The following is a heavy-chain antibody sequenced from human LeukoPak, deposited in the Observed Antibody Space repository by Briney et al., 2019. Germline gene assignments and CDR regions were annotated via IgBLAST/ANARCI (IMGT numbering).Heavy chain of an antibody. D-gene: IGHD6-19*01. J-gene: IGHJ4*02. CDR1: GSSITSDY. CDR3: ARGAGWYGN. V-gene: IGHV4-59*01. Sequence: SETLSLTCTVSGSSITSDYWSWIRQPPGKGLEWIAYIRYSGTTNYNPPLKSRVTISLDTSKNQFSLKLTSVTAADTAVYYCARGAGWYGNWGQGTLVTVSS. CDR2: IRYSGTT.